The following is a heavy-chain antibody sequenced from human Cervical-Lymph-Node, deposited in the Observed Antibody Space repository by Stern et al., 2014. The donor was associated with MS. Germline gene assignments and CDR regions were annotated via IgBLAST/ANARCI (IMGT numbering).Heavy chain of an antibody. D-gene: IGHD5-12*01. V-gene: IGHV4-31*03. CDR1: GVFISRGGDY. CDR2: IYYSGST. Sequence: VQLVESGPGLVRPSQTLSLTCTVSGVFISRGGDYWNWIRQHPGKGLEXIGSIYYSGSTYYNPSLKGRLLISLDTSGNHFSLNLNSVTAADTAVYYCARDVYSDSRRGLDVWGQGTTVTVSS. J-gene: IGHJ6*02. CDR3: ARDVYSDSRRGLDV.